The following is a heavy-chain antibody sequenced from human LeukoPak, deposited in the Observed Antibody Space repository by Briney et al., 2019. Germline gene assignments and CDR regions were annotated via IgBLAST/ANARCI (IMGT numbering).Heavy chain of an antibody. CDR3: TRHVRKWGIAVAGTPGWFDP. Sequence: SETLSLTCTVSAGSISSSSYSWGWIRQPPGKGLEWIGSIYYSGSTYYNPSLKSRVTISVDTSKNQFSLKLSSVTTADTAVFYCTRHVRKWGIAVAGTPGWFDPWGQGTLVTVSS. D-gene: IGHD6-19*01. CDR2: IYYSGST. CDR1: AGSISSSSYS. J-gene: IGHJ5*02. V-gene: IGHV4-39*01.